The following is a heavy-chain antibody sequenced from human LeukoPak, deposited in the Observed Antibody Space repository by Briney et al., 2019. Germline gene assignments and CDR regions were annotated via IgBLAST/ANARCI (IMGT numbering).Heavy chain of an antibody. CDR3: ARDGCSSTSCYGYGMDV. V-gene: IGHV1-18*04. Sequence: ASVKVSCKASGYTFTSYGISWVRQAPGQGLEWMGWISAYNGNTNYAQKLQGRVTMTTYTSTSTAYMELRSLRSDDTAVYYCARDGCSSTSCYGYGMDVWGKGTTVTVSS. D-gene: IGHD2-2*01. CDR1: GYTFTSYG. J-gene: IGHJ6*04. CDR2: ISAYNGNT.